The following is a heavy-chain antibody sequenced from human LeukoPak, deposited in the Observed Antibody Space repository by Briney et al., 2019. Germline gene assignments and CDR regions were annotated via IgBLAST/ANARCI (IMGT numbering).Heavy chain of an antibody. CDR2: INASGGRT. V-gene: IGHV3-23*01. J-gene: IGHJ4*02. CDR1: GITFSSYA. CDR3: AKVGGTQVY. Sequence: GGSLRLSCAASGITFSSYAMSWVRQAPGKGLEWVSSINASGGRTYYADSVKGRFTISRDNSKNTLYLQMSSLRAEDTATYYCAKVGGTQVYWGQGTLVTVSS. D-gene: IGHD1-26*01.